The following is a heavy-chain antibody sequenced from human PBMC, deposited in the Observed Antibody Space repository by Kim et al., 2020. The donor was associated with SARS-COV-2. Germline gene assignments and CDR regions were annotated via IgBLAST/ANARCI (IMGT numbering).Heavy chain of an antibody. CDR2: IYSGCSSS. J-gene: IGHJ4*02. D-gene: IGHD3-22*01. CDR1: GFTFSSYA. CDR3: AKEDSDYYDSSGTDY. V-gene: IGHV3-23*03. Sequence: GGSLRLSCAASGFTFSSYAMSWVRQAPGKGLEWVSVIYSGCSSSYYADSVKGRFTISRDNSKNTLYLQMNSLRAEDTAVYYCAKEDSDYYDSSGTDYWGQGTLVTVSS.